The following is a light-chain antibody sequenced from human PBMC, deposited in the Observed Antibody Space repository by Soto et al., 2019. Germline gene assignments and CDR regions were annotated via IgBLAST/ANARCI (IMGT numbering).Light chain of an antibody. CDR1: STDVENYNL. Sequence: QSVLTQPASVSGSPGQSITISCTRTSTDVENYNLVSWYQHCPDKAPKLIIYEGTKRPSEISDRFSGSESDTTASLIVSGLQPEDEADYYCSSYAGSSALVVFGGGTKLTVL. CDR3: SSYAGSSALVV. CDR2: EGT. J-gene: IGLJ2*01. V-gene: IGLV2-23*01.